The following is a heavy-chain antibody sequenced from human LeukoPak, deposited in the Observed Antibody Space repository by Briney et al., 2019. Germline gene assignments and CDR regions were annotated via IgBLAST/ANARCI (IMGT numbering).Heavy chain of an antibody. CDR2: INHSGST. CDR1: GGSFSGYY. Sequence: SETLSLTCAVYGGSFSGYYWSWIRQPPGKGLEWIGEINHSGSTNYNPSLKSRVTISVDTSKNQFSLKLSSVTAADTAVYYCARVPTVTTFTREPWGQGTLVTVSS. D-gene: IGHD4-17*01. CDR3: ARVPTVTTFTREP. J-gene: IGHJ5*02. V-gene: IGHV4-34*01.